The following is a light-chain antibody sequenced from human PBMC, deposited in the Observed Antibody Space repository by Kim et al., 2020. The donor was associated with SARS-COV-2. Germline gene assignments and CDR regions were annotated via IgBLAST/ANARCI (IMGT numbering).Light chain of an antibody. CDR2: KAS. CDR1: QSISSW. J-gene: IGKJ1*01. V-gene: IGKV1-5*03. Sequence: SASVGDRVTITCRASQSISSWLAWYQQKPGKAPKLLIYKASTLQSGVPSRFNSSGSGTEFTLTISSLQPDDFATYFCQQYDTYWTFGQGTKVDIK. CDR3: QQYDTYWT.